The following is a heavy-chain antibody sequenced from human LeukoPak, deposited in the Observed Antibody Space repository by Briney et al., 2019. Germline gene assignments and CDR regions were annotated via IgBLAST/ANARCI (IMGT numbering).Heavy chain of an antibody. CDR2: FDPEDGET. V-gene: IGHV1-24*01. CDR1: GYTLTELS. Sequence: ASVKVSCKVSGYTLTELSMHWVRQAPGKGLEWMGGFDPEDGETIYAQKFQGRVTMTEDTSTDTAYMELSSLRSEDTAAYYCATSISSIMITFGGVIVPNWFDPWGQGTLVTVSS. CDR3: ATSISSIMITFGGVIVPNWFDP. D-gene: IGHD3-16*02. J-gene: IGHJ5*02.